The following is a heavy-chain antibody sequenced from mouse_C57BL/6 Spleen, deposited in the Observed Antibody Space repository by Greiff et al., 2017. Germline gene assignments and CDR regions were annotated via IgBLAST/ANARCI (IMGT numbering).Heavy chain of an antibody. Sequence: VQLQQPGAELVKPGASVKLSCKASGYTFTSYWMHWVKQRPGQGLEWIGMIHPNSGSTNYNEKFKSKATLTVDKSSSTAYMQRSSLTSEDSAVYYCAGMTAVDWYVDVWGTGTTVTVAT. V-gene: IGHV1-64*01. CDR1: GYTFTSYW. J-gene: IGHJ1*03. CDR2: IHPNSGST. D-gene: IGHD1-1*01. CDR3: AGMTAVDWYVDV.